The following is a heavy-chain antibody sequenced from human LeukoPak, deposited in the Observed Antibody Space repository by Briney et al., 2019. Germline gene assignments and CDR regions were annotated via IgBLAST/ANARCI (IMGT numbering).Heavy chain of an antibody. CDR2: ISYDGGNK. CDR1: GFTFSNFG. Sequence: GGSLRLSCAASGFTFSNFGMHWVRQAPGKGLEWVALISYDGGNKFYADSVRDRFTISRDNSKNTLFLQMNSLRIEDTAVYYCAKVFEVRGARRPKDYWGQGTLVIVSS. J-gene: IGHJ4*02. V-gene: IGHV3-30*18. D-gene: IGHD3-10*01. CDR3: AKVFEVRGARRPKDY.